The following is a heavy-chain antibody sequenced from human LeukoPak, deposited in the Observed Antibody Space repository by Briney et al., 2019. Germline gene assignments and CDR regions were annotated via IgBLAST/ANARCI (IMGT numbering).Heavy chain of an antibody. Sequence: GGSLRLSCTASGFSFSSYEMNWVRQAPGKGLEWISYISSSGSTIYYADSVKGRFTISRDNAKNSLYLQMNSLRAEDTAVYYCAELGITMIGGVWGKGTTVTISS. J-gene: IGHJ6*04. D-gene: IGHD3-10*02. CDR2: ISSSGSTI. V-gene: IGHV3-48*03. CDR3: AELGITMIGGV. CDR1: GFSFSSYE.